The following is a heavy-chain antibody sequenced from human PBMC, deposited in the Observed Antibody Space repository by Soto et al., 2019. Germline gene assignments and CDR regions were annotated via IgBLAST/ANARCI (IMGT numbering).Heavy chain of an antibody. V-gene: IGHV6-1*01. D-gene: IGHD3-16*01. Sequence: PSQTLSLTCAISGDSVSKNSATWNWIRQSPARGLEWLGRTYYRSKLYNDYAVSVKSRITINPDTSKNQFSLQLNSVTPEDTSVYFCARGSLRGGNWYFDLWGHGTLVTVSS. J-gene: IGHJ2*01. CDR1: GDSVSKNSAT. CDR3: ARGSLRGGNWYFDL. CDR2: TYYRSKLYN.